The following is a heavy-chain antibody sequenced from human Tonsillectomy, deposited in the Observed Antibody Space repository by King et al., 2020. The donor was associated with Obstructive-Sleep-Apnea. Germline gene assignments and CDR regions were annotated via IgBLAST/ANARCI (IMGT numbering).Heavy chain of an antibody. D-gene: IGHD3-16*01. V-gene: IGHV1-46*01. CDR2: INPSGGST. J-gene: IGHJ4*02. CDR3: ARQAGGFDN. Sequence: VQLVESGAEVKKPGASVTVSCKASGYTFTTFYFHWVRQAPGHGLEWMGLINPSGGSTTYAQNFQGRVTMTRDTSTSTVFMELSSLRPEDTAVYYCARQAGGFDNWGQGTLVTVSS. CDR1: GYTFTTFY.